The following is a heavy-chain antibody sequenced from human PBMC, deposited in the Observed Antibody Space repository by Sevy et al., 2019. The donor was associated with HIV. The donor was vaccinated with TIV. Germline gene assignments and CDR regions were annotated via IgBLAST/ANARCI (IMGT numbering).Heavy chain of an antibody. CDR2: VKQDGSVK. D-gene: IGHD6-13*01. CDR1: GFTLDSYW. V-gene: IGHV3-7*01. CDR3: VRAIAAHDSF. J-gene: IGHJ4*02. Sequence: GGSLRLSCVASGFTLDSYWMSWVRQTPGKGLEWVANVKQDGSVKYYVDSVKGRFTISRDNARNLVYLQMNSLRVDDTALYYCVRAIAAHDSFWVQGTLVTVSS.